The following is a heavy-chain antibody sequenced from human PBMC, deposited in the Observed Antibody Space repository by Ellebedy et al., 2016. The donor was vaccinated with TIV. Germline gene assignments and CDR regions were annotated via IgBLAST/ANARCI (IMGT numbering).Heavy chain of an antibody. CDR3: ARDSGRRRSWDNDY. Sequence: GESLKISCAASGITFSSYAMCWVRQAPGNGLAWISTISDSGSGTFFADSVKGRFTISRDNSRNTLYLQMNNLRTEDTAVYYCARDSGRRRSWDNDYWGQGTLVTVSS. CDR2: ISDSGSGT. J-gene: IGHJ4*02. CDR1: GITFSSYA. V-gene: IGHV3-23*01. D-gene: IGHD3-10*01.